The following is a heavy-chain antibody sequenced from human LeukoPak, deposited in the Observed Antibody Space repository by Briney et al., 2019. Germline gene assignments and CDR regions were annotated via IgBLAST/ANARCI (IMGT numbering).Heavy chain of an antibody. D-gene: IGHD3-3*01. CDR2: ISDSGDNT. J-gene: IGHJ4*02. CDR1: QFTFSSYA. Sequence: GGSLRLSCAASQFTFSSYAMSWVRQAPGKGLEWVSTISDSGDNTYYADSVKGRFTISRDNSKNTLYLQMNSLRAEDTAVYYCAKANSITIFGVISPVDYWGQGTLVTVSS. V-gene: IGHV3-23*01. CDR3: AKANSITIFGVISPVDY.